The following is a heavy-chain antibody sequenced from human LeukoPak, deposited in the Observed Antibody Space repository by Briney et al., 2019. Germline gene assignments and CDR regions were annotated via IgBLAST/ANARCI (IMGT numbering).Heavy chain of an antibody. J-gene: IGHJ4*02. V-gene: IGHV4-34*01. Sequence: SETLSLTCTVSGGSISGYYWSWIRQPPGKGLEWIGEINHSGSTNYNPSLKSRVTISVDTSKNQFSLKLSSVTAADTAVYYCARQSGGYRSLDYWGQGTLVTVSS. CDR1: GGSISGYY. D-gene: IGHD2-8*02. CDR3: ARQSGGYRSLDY. CDR2: INHSGST.